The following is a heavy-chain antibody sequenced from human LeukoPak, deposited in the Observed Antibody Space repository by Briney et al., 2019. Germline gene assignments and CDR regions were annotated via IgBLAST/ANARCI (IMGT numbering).Heavy chain of an antibody. V-gene: IGHV3-7*01. D-gene: IGHD2/OR15-2a*01. CDR1: GFTFSNYW. J-gene: IGHJ6*02. CDR3: ERDNRGF. Sequence: GGSLRLSCAASGFTFSNYWMSWVRQAPGKGLEWVANIKQDGREKYYVDSVKGRFTISRDNAKNSVYLQMNSLRAEDTAVYYCERDNRGFWGQGTTVTVSS. CDR2: IKQDGREK.